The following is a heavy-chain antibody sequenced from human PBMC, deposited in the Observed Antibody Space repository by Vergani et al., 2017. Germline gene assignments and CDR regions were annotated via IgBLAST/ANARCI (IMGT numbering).Heavy chain of an antibody. J-gene: IGHJ4*02. V-gene: IGHV3-33*01. CDR1: GFTFSGYG. Sequence: QVQLVESGGGVVQPGRSLRLSCAASGFTFSGYGMHWVRPAPGKGLEWVAVIWYDGSNKYYADSVQGRFTISRDNSKNTLYLQIDGLRVEDTAVYYCARVSYGSGHADQWGQGTLVTVSS. CDR3: ARVSYGSGHADQ. D-gene: IGHD6-19*01. CDR2: IWYDGSNK.